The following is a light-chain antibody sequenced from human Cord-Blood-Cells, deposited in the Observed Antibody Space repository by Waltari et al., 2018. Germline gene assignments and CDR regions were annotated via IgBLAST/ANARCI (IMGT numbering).Light chain of an antibody. V-gene: IGKV4-1*01. CDR2: WAS. J-gene: IGKJ2*01. CDR1: QSVLYSSNNKNY. CDR3: QQYYSTPT. Sequence: DIVMTQSPDSLAVSLGERGTINCNSSQSVLYSSNNKNYLAWYQQKPGQPPKLLIYWASTRESGVPDRFSGSGSGTDFTLTISSLQAEDVAVYYCQQYYSTPTFGQGTKLEIK.